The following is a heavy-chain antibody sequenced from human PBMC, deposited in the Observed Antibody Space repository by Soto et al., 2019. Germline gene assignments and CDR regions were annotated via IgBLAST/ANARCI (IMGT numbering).Heavy chain of an antibody. CDR3: ATLSFGDCYSRVCAFDI. J-gene: IGHJ3*02. V-gene: IGHV1-69*01. CDR1: GGTFSSYA. D-gene: IGHD2-21*02. Sequence: QVQLVQSGAEVKKPGSSVKVSCKASGGTFSSYAISWVRQAPGQGLEWMGGIIPIFGTANYAQKLQGRVTITADESTSTAYMELSSLRSEDTAVYYCATLSFGDCYSRVCAFDIWSQGTMVTVSS. CDR2: IIPIFGTA.